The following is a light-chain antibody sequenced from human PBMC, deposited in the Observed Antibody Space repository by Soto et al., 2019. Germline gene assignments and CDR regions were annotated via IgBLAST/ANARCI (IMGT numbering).Light chain of an antibody. CDR1: SSDVGRYSY. Sequence: QSALTQPRSVSGSPGQSVSISCTGTSSDVGRYSYVSWYQQHPGKAPKLMIYDVSERPSGVPDRFSGSKSGNTASLTISGLQAEDEADYYCAVWDDSLMGVFGGGTKLTVL. V-gene: IGLV2-11*01. CDR3: AVWDDSLMGV. J-gene: IGLJ1*01. CDR2: DVS.